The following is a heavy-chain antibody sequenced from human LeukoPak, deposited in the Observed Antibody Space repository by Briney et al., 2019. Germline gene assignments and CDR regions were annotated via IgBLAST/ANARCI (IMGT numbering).Heavy chain of an antibody. J-gene: IGHJ4*02. CDR2: IYYSGST. CDR3: ARAENTDEYYFDY. V-gene: IGHV4-59*01. D-gene: IGHD2/OR15-2a*01. CDR1: GGSISSYY. Sequence: SETLSLTCTDSGGSISSYYWSWIRQPPGKGLEWIGYIYYSGSTNYNPSLKSRVTISVDTSKNQFSLKLSSVTAADTAVYYCARAENTDEYYFDYWGQGTLVTVSS.